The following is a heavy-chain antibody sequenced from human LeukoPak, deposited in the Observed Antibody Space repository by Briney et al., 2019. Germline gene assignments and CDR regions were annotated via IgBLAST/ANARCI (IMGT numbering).Heavy chain of an antibody. D-gene: IGHD3-9*01. J-gene: IGHJ3*02. CDR3: AAEYYDILTGYYRVRAFDI. CDR1: DYSISSGYY. CDR2: IYHSGST. Sequence: SETLSLTCAVSDYSISSGYYWGWIRQPPGKGLEWIGSIYHSGSTYYNPSLKSRVTISVDTSKNQFSLKLSSVTAADTAVYYCAAEYYDILTGYYRVRAFDIWGQGTMVTVSS. V-gene: IGHV4-38-2*01.